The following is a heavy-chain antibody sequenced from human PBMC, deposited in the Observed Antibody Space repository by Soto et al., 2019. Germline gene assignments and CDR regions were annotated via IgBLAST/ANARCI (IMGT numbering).Heavy chain of an antibody. Sequence: QVQLQQWGAGLLKPSETLSLTCAVYGGSFSGYYWSWIRQPPGKGLECIGEINHSGSTNYNPSLKSRVTISIDTSKNQSSLKLSSVTAADTAVYYCAGGPKYLWGQGTLVTVSS. CDR2: INHSGST. J-gene: IGHJ4*02. CDR1: GGSFSGYY. V-gene: IGHV4-34*01. CDR3: AGGPKYL.